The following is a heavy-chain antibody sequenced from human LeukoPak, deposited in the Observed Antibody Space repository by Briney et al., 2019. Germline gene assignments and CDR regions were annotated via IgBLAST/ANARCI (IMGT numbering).Heavy chain of an antibody. D-gene: IGHD5-18*01. CDR3: ARDGYSYGYGGDAFDI. V-gene: IGHV1-69*04. CDR2: IIPILGIA. J-gene: IGHJ3*02. CDR1: GGTFSSYA. Sequence: SVKVSCKASGGTFSSYAISWVRQAPGQGLEWMGRIIPILGIANYAQKFQGRVTITADKSTGTAYMELSSLRSEDTAVYYCARDGYSYGYGGDAFDIWGQGTMVTVSS.